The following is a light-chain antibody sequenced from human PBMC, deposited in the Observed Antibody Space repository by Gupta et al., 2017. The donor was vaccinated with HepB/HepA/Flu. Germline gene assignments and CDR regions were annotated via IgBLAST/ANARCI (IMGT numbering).Light chain of an antibody. Sequence: ISCPGSSSNIGSNAVHWYQQLPGTAPKLLIYSNSQRPSGVPDRFSASKSGTSVSLAISGLQSKDEADYYCETWDDSLNAYVFGTGTKVTVL. CDR3: ETWDDSLNAYV. J-gene: IGLJ1*01. CDR2: SNS. CDR1: SSNIGSNA. V-gene: IGLV1-44*01.